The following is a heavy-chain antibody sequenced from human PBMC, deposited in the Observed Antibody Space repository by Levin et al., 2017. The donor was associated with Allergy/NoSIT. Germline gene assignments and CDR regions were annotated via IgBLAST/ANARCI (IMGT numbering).Heavy chain of an antibody. Sequence: PSETLSLTCTVSGGSISSYYWSWIRQPPGKGLEWIGYIYYTGSINYNPSLKSRLTISLDTSKNQFSLKLNSVTAADTAVYYCTRAPYDYYFDYWGQGTLVTVSS. J-gene: IGHJ4*02. D-gene: IGHD1-1*01. V-gene: IGHV4-59*01. CDR3: TRAPYDYYFDY. CDR1: GGSISSYY. CDR2: IYYTGSI.